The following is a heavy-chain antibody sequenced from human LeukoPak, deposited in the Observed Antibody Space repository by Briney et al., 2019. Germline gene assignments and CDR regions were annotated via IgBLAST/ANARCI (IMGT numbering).Heavy chain of an antibody. CDR2: INPNSGGT. CDR1: GYTFTGYY. D-gene: IGHD3-10*01. CDR3: ARETRVTYYGSGSYPFDY. J-gene: IGHJ4*02. Sequence: ASVKVSCKASGYTFTGYYMHWVRQAPGQGLEWMGWINPNSGGTNYAQKFQGRVTMTRDTSISTAYMELSRLRSDDTAVYYCARETRVTYYGSGSYPFDYWGQGTLATVSS. V-gene: IGHV1-2*02.